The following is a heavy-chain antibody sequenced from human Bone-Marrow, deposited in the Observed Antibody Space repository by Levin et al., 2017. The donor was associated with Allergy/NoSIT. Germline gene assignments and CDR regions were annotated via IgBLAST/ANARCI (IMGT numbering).Heavy chain of an antibody. V-gene: IGHV3-20*04. CDR1: GFTFDDYG. Sequence: GGSLRLSCAASGFTFDDYGMSWVRQAPGKGLEWVSGINWDGDSTGYVDSVHGRFTISRDNARNTLYLQMNNLRAEDTALYYCVRDLAGRDGSWGQGTLVTVSS. CDR3: VRDLAGRDGS. J-gene: IGHJ4*02. D-gene: IGHD2-21*02. CDR2: INWDGDST.